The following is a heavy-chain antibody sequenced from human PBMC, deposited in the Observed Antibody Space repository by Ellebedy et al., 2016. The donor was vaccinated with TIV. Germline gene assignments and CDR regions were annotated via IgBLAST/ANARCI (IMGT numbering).Heavy chain of an antibody. Sequence: GGSLRLSXAAAGFTFRSYAMNWVRQAPGKGLEWVSGISGSGGSTYYADSVKGRLTISRDNSKNTLYLQLNSLRAEDTAIYYCAKSRVGATIKTDAFDIWGQGTMVTVSS. V-gene: IGHV3-23*01. J-gene: IGHJ3*02. D-gene: IGHD1-26*01. CDR1: GFTFRSYA. CDR3: AKSRVGATIKTDAFDI. CDR2: ISGSGGST.